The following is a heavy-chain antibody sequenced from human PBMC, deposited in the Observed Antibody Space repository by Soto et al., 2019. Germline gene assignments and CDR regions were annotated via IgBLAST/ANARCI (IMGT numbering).Heavy chain of an antibody. V-gene: IGHV1-18*01. J-gene: IGHJ6*02. CDR2: ISAYNGNT. D-gene: IGHD6-13*01. CDR3: AREEGYSRGEYYYGMDV. Sequence: QVQLVQSGAEVKKPGASVKVSCKASGYTFTSYGISWVRQAPGQGLEWMGWISAYNGNTKYAQKLQGRVTMTTDTSTSTAYMERRSLRSDDTAVYYCAREEGYSRGEYYYGMDVWGQGTTVTVSS. CDR1: GYTFTSYG.